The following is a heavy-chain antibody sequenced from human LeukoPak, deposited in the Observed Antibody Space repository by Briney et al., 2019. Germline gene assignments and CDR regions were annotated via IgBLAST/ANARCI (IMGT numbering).Heavy chain of an antibody. D-gene: IGHD6-19*01. CDR3: ARDVGSGWFDY. Sequence: GGSLRLSCVASGFTFRTYAMSWVRQAPGKGLEWVGNINPDGSDKSSVDSVDSVRGRFTISRDNAKNSVYLHMNSLRAEDTAVYYCARDVGSGWFDYWGQGSLVTVSS. J-gene: IGHJ4*02. V-gene: IGHV3-7*01. CDR1: GFTFRTYA. CDR2: INPDGSDK.